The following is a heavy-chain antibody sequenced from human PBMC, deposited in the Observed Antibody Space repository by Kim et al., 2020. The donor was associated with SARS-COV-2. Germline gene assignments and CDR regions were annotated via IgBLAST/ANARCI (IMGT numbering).Heavy chain of an antibody. V-gene: IGHV3-23*01. CDR1: GIPFSTYA. J-gene: IGHJ2*01. D-gene: IGHD2-2*01. CDR2: ISCGGGST. Sequence: GGSLRLSCAASGIPFSTYAMNWVRQAPGKGLEWVSAISCGGGSTNYADSVTGRFTISRDNSKNTLHLQMSSLRAEDTAVYYCARRRHQLAGWFLDLWGRGTLVTVSS. CDR3: ARRRHQLAGWFLDL.